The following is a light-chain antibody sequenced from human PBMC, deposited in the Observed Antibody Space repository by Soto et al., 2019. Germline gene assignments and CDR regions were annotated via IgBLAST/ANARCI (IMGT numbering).Light chain of an antibody. J-gene: IGLJ3*02. Sequence: NFMLTQPHSVSESPGKTVTISCTRSGGSIANHYVQWYQQRPGSAPTTVIYEDNQRPSGVPDRFSGSIDSSSNSASLTISGLKTEDEADYYCQSFDSTSVVFGGGTKVTVL. V-gene: IGLV6-57*04. CDR1: GGSIANHY. CDR3: QSFDSTSVV. CDR2: EDN.